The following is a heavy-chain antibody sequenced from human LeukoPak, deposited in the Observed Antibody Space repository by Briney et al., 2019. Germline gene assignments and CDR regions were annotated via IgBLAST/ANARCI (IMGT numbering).Heavy chain of an antibody. CDR3: ARGDNSPGTP. V-gene: IGHV1-46*01. D-gene: IGHD1-20*01. CDR2: INPSGSST. Sequence: ASVTVSFTASGYTFTSYYMHWVRQAPGQGLEWMGIINPSGSSTSYAQKFQGRVTMTRDMSTSTVYMELSSLRSEDTAVYYCARGDNSPGTPWGKGTLVTVSS. J-gene: IGHJ5*02. CDR1: GYTFTSYY.